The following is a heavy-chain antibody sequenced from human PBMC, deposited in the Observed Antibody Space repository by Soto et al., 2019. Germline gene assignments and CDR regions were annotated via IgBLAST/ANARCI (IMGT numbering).Heavy chain of an antibody. CDR2: ISAYNGNT. J-gene: IGHJ4*02. Sequence: QVQLVQSGAEVKKPGASVKVSCKTSGYTVTNFGLSWVRQAPGQGLAWMGWISAYNGNTNYAQNFQGRVTMTTDTSTSTAYMELRSLRSDDTAVYYWARGGAPIDYWGQGTLVTVSS. D-gene: IGHD3-16*01. V-gene: IGHV1-18*01. CDR1: GYTVTNFG. CDR3: ARGGAPIDY.